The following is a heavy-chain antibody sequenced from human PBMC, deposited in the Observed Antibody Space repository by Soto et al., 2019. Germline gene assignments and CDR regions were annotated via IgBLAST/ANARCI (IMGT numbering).Heavy chain of an antibody. V-gene: IGHV3-30*18. Sequence: QVQLVESGGGVVQPGRSLRLSCAASGFTFSSYGMHWVRQAPGKGLEWVAVISYDGSNKYYADSVKGRFTISRDNSKNTLYLQMNSLRAEDTAVYYCAKDVLRPPGYCMDVWGQGTTVTVSS. CDR2: ISYDGSNK. D-gene: IGHD3-3*01. CDR3: AKDVLRPPGYCMDV. CDR1: GFTFSSYG. J-gene: IGHJ6*02.